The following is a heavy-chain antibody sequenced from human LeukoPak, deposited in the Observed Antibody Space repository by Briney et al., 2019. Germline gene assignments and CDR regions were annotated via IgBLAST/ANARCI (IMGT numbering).Heavy chain of an antibody. Sequence: GGSLGLSCAASGFTFSSYAMSWVRQAPGKGLEWVSAISGSGGSTYYADSVKGRFTISRDNSKNTLYLQMNSLRGEDTAVYYCAKDRYEYSSSSDYWGQGTLVTVSS. V-gene: IGHV3-23*01. CDR1: GFTFSSYA. CDR2: ISGSGGST. D-gene: IGHD6-6*01. CDR3: AKDRYEYSSSSDY. J-gene: IGHJ4*02.